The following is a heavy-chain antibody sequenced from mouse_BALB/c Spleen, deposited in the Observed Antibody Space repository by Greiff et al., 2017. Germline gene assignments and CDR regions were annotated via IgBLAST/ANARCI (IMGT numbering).Heavy chain of an antibody. CDR1: GYSITSDYA. D-gene: IGHD2-10*01. CDR3: ASYYGNYYFDY. J-gene: IGHJ2*01. V-gene: IGHV3-2*02. Sequence: EVQLVESGPGLVKPSQSLSLTCTVTGYSITSDYAWNWIRQFPGNKLEWMGYISYSGSTSYNPSLKSRISITRDTSKNQFFLQLNSVTTEDTATYYCASYYGNYYFDYWGQGTTLTVSS. CDR2: ISYSGST.